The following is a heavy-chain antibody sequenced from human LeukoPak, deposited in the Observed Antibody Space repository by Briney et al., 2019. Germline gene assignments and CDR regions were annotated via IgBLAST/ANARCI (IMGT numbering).Heavy chain of an antibody. CDR3: AREDGDYGGNYDY. J-gene: IGHJ4*02. CDR2: IWYDGSNK. D-gene: IGHD4-23*01. CDR1: GFTFSSYG. Sequence: GGSLRLSCAASGFTFSSYGMHWVRQAPGKGLEWVAVIWYDGSNKYYADSVKGRFTISRDNSKNTLYLQMNSLRAEDTAVYYCAREDGDYGGNYDYWGQGTLVTVSS. V-gene: IGHV3-33*01.